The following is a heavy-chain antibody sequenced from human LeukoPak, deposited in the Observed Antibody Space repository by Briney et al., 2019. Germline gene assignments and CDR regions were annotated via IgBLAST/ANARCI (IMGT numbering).Heavy chain of an antibody. Sequence: PGGSLRLSCAASGFTFSSYAMSWVRQAPGKGLERVSAISGSGGSTYYADSVKGRFTISRDNSKNTLYLQMNSLRAEDTAVYYCAKDLPYYYDSSGYYPIFDYWGQGTLVTVSS. D-gene: IGHD3-22*01. J-gene: IGHJ4*02. CDR2: ISGSGGST. V-gene: IGHV3-23*01. CDR3: AKDLPYYYDSSGYYPIFDY. CDR1: GFTFSSYA.